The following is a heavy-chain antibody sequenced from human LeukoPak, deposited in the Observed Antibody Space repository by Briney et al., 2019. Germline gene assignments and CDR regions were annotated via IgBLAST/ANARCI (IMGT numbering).Heavy chain of an antibody. D-gene: IGHD2-8*01. CDR1: GFTFSSYA. V-gene: IGHV3-30*04. CDR2: ISYDGSNK. J-gene: IGHJ6*03. CDR3: ARDPLYCTNGVCYNCYYYMDV. Sequence: GGSLRLSCAASGFTFSSYAMHWVRQAPGKGLEWVAVISYDGSNKYYADSVKGRFTISRDNSKNTLYLQMNSLRAEDTAVYYCARDPLYCTNGVCYNCYYYMDVWGKGTTVTVSS.